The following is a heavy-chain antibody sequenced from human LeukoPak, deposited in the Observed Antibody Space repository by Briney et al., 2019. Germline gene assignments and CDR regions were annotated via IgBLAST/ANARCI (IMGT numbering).Heavy chain of an antibody. CDR2: IKSKTDGGTT. Sequence: GGSLRLSCAASGFTFSNAWVRWVRQAPGKGLEWVGRIKSKTDGGTTDYAAPVKGRFNISRDDSKNTLYLQMNSLKTEDTAVYYCTTESYDFWSGGDYYYGMDVWGQGTTVTVSS. CDR3: TTESYDFWSGGDYYYGMDV. CDR1: GFTFSNAW. D-gene: IGHD3-3*01. J-gene: IGHJ6*02. V-gene: IGHV3-15*01.